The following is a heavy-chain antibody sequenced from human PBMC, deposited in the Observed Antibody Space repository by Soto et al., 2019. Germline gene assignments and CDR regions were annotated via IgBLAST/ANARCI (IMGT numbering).Heavy chain of an antibody. Sequence: QVQLVESGGGVVQPGGSLRLACAASGFTFGGYAMQWVRQAPGRALECVAVIRDDGTNYTDSVKGRFTISRDTSKNTLYLQMTSLRAEDTAVYYCARGSPPNYWGQGTLVTVSS. J-gene: IGHJ4*02. CDR3: ARGSPPNY. CDR2: IRDDGT. V-gene: IGHV3-33*01. CDR1: GFTFGGYA.